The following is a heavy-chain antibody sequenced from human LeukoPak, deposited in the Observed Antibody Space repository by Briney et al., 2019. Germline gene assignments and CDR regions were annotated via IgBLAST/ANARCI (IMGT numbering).Heavy chain of an antibody. J-gene: IGHJ4*02. CDR2: ISSSSYI. Sequence: GGSLRLSCAASGFTFSSYSMNWVRQAPGKGLEWVSSISSSSYIYYADSVKGRFTISRDNAKNSLYLQMNSLRAEDTAVYYCARGDSAYCGGDCPSDYWGQGTLVTVSS. CDR3: ARGDSAYCGGDCPSDY. V-gene: IGHV3-21*01. D-gene: IGHD2-21*02. CDR1: GFTFSSYS.